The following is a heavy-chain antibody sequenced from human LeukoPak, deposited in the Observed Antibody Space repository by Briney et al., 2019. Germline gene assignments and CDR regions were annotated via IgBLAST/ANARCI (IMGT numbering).Heavy chain of an antibody. V-gene: IGHV3-11*01. CDR1: GFTFSDYY. CDR2: ISSSGSTI. Sequence: GGSLRHSRAPSGFTFSDYYMSWIRQAPGKGLEWVSYISSSGSTIYYADSVKGRFTISRDNAKNSLYLQMNSLRAEDTAVYYCARDSGYSYDFDYWGQGTLVTVSS. J-gene: IGHJ4*02. D-gene: IGHD5-18*01. CDR3: ARDSGYSYDFDY.